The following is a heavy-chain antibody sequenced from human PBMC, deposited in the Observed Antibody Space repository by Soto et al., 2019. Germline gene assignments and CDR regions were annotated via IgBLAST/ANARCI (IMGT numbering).Heavy chain of an antibody. D-gene: IGHD5-18*01. V-gene: IGHV4-61*01. Sequence: NPSETLSLTCIVSGGSVNSVSYYWTWIRQPPGKGLEWIGSIYYTGSTNYNPSLKSRVTISVDPSKNQFSLKLTSVTAADTAVYYCARDGYSYGNYYYGMDVWGQGTTVTVSS. CDR2: IYYTGST. CDR1: GGSVNSVSYY. J-gene: IGHJ6*02. CDR3: ARDGYSYGNYYYGMDV.